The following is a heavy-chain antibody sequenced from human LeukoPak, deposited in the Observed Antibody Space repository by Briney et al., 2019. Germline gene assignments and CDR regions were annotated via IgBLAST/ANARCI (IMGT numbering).Heavy chain of an antibody. CDR3: ARLSTVIT. CDR2: FNTDGSST. D-gene: IGHD4-23*01. J-gene: IGHJ5*02. Sequence: GGSLRLSCAASGFTFSNYWLHWVRQAPGKGLVWVSRFNTDGSSTSYADSVKGRFTISRGNAKNTVYLQMNSLRAEDTAVYYCARLSTVITWGQGTLVTVSS. V-gene: IGHV3-74*01. CDR1: GFTFSNYW.